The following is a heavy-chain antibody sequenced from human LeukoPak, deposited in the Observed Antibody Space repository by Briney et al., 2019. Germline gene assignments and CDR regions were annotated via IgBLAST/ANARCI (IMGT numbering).Heavy chain of an antibody. CDR3: AKGGKTIMCPTSCYDY. CDR1: GFTFSSYA. D-gene: IGHD2-2*01. V-gene: IGHV3-23*01. CDR2: ISGSGGST. Sequence: GGSLRLSCAASGFTFSSYAMSWVRQAPGKGLEWVSAISGSGGSTYYTDSVKGRFTISRDNSKNTLYLQMNSLRAEDTAVYYCAKGGKTIMCPTSCYDYWGQGTLVTVSS. J-gene: IGHJ4*02.